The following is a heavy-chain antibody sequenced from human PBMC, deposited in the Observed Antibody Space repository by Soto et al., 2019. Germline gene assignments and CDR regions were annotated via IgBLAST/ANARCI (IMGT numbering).Heavy chain of an antibody. CDR1: GFTFSSYA. D-gene: IGHD5-12*01. Sequence: QVQLVESGGGVVQPGRSLRLSCAASGFTFSSYAMHWVRQAPGKGLEWVAVISYDGSNKYYADSVKGRFTISRDNSKNTLYLQMNSLRAEDTAVYYCARERDGYNYEPTWYFDLWGRGTLVTVSS. J-gene: IGHJ2*01. CDR2: ISYDGSNK. V-gene: IGHV3-30-3*01. CDR3: ARERDGYNYEPTWYFDL.